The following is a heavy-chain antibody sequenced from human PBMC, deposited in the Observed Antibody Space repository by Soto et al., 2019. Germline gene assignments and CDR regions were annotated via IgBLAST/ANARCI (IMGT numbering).Heavy chain of an antibody. D-gene: IGHD2-15*01. V-gene: IGHV1-3*01. CDR2: INAGNGNT. CDR3: ASGPGGPDGPGDY. Sequence: QVQLVQSGAEVKKPGASVKVSCKASGYTFTSYAMHWVRQAPGQRLEWMGWINAGNGNTKYSQKFQGRVTITRDTSASTAYMELSSLRAEETAVYYCASGPGGPDGPGDYWGQGTLVTVSS. CDR1: GYTFTSYA. J-gene: IGHJ4*02.